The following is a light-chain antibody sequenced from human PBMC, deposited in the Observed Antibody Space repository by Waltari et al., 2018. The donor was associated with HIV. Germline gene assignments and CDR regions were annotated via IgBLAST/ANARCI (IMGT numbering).Light chain of an antibody. CDR3: AAWDDSLSGWV. V-gene: IGLV1-47*01. Sequence: QSVLTQPPSASGPPGQRVTISFSGSSSHHGSHYDSWYLQLPVPTPNLLILRNNRRPSGVPDRFSGSKSGTAASLAISGLRSEDEADYYCAAWDDSLSGWVFGGGTKLTVL. J-gene: IGLJ3*02. CDR1: SSHHGSHY. CDR2: RNN.